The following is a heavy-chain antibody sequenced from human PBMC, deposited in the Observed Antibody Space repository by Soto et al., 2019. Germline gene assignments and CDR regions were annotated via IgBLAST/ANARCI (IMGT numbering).Heavy chain of an antibody. V-gene: IGHV3-23*01. CDR3: AKGGALLWFGEGGDYYYMDV. J-gene: IGHJ6*03. D-gene: IGHD3-10*01. CDR1: GFTFSSYA. CDR2: ISGSGGST. Sequence: VQLLESGGGLVQPGGSLRLSCAASGFTFSSYAMSWVRQAPGKGLEWVSAISGSGGSTYYADSVKGRFTISRDNSKNTLYLQMNSLRAEDTAVYYCAKGGALLWFGEGGDYYYMDVWGKGTTVTVSS.